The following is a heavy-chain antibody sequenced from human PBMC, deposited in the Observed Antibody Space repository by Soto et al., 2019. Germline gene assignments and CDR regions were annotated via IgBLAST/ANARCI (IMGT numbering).Heavy chain of an antibody. CDR2: MSYSGSS. V-gene: IGHV4-59*08. CDR3: ARLRVGATGRTDSDY. CDR1: GGSLSTYY. D-gene: IGHD1-1*01. Sequence: SETLSLTCTVSGGSLSTYYWSWIRQPPGKGLEWIVYMSYSGSSNYNPSLKSRVIMSVDTSKNQVSLKLASVTAADTASYHCARLRVGATGRTDSDYWGPGTLVTVSS. J-gene: IGHJ4*02.